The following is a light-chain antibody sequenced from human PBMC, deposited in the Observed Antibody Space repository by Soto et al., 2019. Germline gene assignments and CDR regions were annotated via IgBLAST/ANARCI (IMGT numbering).Light chain of an antibody. V-gene: IGKV1-39*01. CDR3: HQKYRLPRT. CDR2: GAS. Sequence: DIEMTQSPSSLSASVGDRVTITCRASQSISTYLNWYQKKPGKAPKSLIYGASTLQSGVPSRFSGSGSGTDFTLTISSLQPEDFATYFCHQKYRLPRTFXQGTKVDIK. J-gene: IGKJ1*01. CDR1: QSISTY.